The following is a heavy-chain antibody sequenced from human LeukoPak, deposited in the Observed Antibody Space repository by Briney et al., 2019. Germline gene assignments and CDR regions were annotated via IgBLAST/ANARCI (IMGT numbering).Heavy chain of an antibody. V-gene: IGHV3-23*01. CDR1: GFTFSSYA. J-gene: IGHJ4*02. Sequence: PGGSLRLSCAASGFTFSSYAMSWVRQAPGKGLEWVSSLSGSGGSAYFADSVKGRFTISRDNSKNTLYLQMNSLRVEDTAIYYCAKESRHFDFWGQGTLVTVSS. CDR3: AKESRHFDF. CDR2: LSGSGGSA.